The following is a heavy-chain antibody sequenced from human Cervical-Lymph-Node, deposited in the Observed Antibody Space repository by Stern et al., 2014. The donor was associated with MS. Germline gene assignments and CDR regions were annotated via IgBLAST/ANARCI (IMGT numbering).Heavy chain of an antibody. CDR1: GFSLSTSGVG. CDR3: AHYYHDILTGYYNSRFAS. D-gene: IGHD3-9*01. V-gene: IGHV2-5*01. J-gene: IGHJ4*01. CDR2: IYWTDDR. Sequence: QVTLRESGPTLVKPTQTLTLTCTFSGFSLSTSGVGVGWIRQPPGKALEWLALIYWTDDRRYSPSLKSRLTITKDTSKNQVVLTMTNMDPVDTATYYCAHYYHDILTGYYNSRFASWGHGTLVTVSS.